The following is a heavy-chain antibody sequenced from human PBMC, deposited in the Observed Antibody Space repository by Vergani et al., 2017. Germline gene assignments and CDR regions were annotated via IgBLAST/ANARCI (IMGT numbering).Heavy chain of an antibody. V-gene: IGHV3-20*04. Sequence: VQLQESGPGLVKPSETLSLTCTVSGGSISSYYWSWIRQPPGKGLEWVSGINWNGGSTGYADSVKGRFTISRDNAKNSLYLQMNSLRAEDTALYYCARLNFSPKRDDAFDIWGQGTMVTVSS. CDR3: ARLNFSPKRDDAFDI. D-gene: IGHD3-3*01. CDR2: INWNGGST. CDR1: GGSISSYY. J-gene: IGHJ3*02.